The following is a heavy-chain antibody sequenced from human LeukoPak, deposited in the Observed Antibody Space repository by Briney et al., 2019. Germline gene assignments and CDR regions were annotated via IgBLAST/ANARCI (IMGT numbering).Heavy chain of an antibody. CDR2: ISSSNSFI. J-gene: IGHJ4*02. CDR3: ARGTNWSPLDFDY. V-gene: IGHV3-21*01. CDR1: RFIFSSYH. Sequence: GGSLRLSCAASRFIFSSYHMHWVRQPPGKGLEWVSSISSSNSFIYYADSMKGRFTISRDNAKNSLYLQVNSLRAEDTAVYYCARGTNWSPLDFDYWGQGTLVTVSS. D-gene: IGHD1-20*01.